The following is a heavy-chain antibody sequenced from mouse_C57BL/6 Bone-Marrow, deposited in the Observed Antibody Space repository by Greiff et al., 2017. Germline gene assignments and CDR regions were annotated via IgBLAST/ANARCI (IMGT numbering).Heavy chain of an antibody. D-gene: IGHD1-1*01. J-gene: IGHJ1*03. Sequence: EVMLVQSGGGLVKPGGSLKLSCAASGFTFSSYTMSWVRQTPEQRLEWVATISGGGGNTYYPDSVKGRFTISRDNAKNTLYLQMSSLRSEDTALYYCARKHYGSSYGYLDVWGTGTTVTVSS. CDR2: ISGGGGNT. CDR3: ARKHYGSSYGYLDV. CDR1: GFTFSSYT. V-gene: IGHV5-9*01.